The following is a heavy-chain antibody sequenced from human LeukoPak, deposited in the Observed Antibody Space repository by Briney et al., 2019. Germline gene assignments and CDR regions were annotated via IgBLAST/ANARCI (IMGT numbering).Heavy chain of an antibody. D-gene: IGHD6-19*01. J-gene: IGHJ4*02. V-gene: IGHV3-21*01. CDR1: GFTFSSYS. CDR3: ASDVSGWYEFDY. Sequence: PGGSLRLSCAASGFTFSSYSMNWVRQAPGKGLEWVSSISSSSTYIYYADSVKGRFTISRDNARNSLYLQMNSLRAEDTAEYYCASDVSGWYEFDYWGQGTLVTVSS. CDR2: ISSSSTYI.